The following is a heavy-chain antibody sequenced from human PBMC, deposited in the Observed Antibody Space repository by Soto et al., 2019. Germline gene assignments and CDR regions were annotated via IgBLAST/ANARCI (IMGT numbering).Heavy chain of an antibody. CDR2: ISAYNGNT. J-gene: IGHJ6*02. Sequence: GASVKVSCKASGYTFTSYGISWVRQAPGQRLEWMGWISAYNGNTNYAQKLQGRVTMTTDTSTSTAYMELRSLRSDDTAVYYCARVGPLKGGGYDYVGYYYYGMDVWGQGTTVTVSS. D-gene: IGHD5-12*01. CDR1: GYTFTSYG. CDR3: ARVGPLKGGGYDYVGYYYYGMDV. V-gene: IGHV1-18*04.